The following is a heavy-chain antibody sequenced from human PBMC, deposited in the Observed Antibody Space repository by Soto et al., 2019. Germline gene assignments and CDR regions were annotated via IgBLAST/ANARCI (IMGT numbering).Heavy chain of an antibody. CDR3: ARALRAYSYGAYYYYYGMDV. J-gene: IGHJ6*02. CDR1: GYTFTSYD. D-gene: IGHD5-18*01. CDR2: MNPNSGNT. V-gene: IGHV1-8*01. Sequence: QVQLVQSGAEVKKPGASVKVSCKASGYTFTSYDINWVRQATGQGLEWMGWMNPNSGNTGYAQKFQGRVTMTSNTSIITPDTELSSLRSEDTAVYYCARALRAYSYGAYYYYYGMDVWGQGTTVTVSS.